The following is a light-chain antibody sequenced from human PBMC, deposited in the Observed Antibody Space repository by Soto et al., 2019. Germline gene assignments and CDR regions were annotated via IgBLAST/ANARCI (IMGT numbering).Light chain of an antibody. Sequence: QSALTQPASVSASPGQSIAISCTGTSSDVGGYDYVSWYQQHPGKAPKLMIYDVSARPSGVSDRFSGSKSGNTASLTISGLHAEYEAHYYCSSYTSSTTVLFGGGTKVTVL. CDR3: SSYTSSTTVL. CDR2: DVS. CDR1: SSDVGGYDY. V-gene: IGLV2-14*03. J-gene: IGLJ2*01.